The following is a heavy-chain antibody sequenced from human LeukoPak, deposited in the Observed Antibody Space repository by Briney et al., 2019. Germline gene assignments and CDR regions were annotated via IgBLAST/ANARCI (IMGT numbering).Heavy chain of an antibody. Sequence: GGSLSLSCAASVFTLSGYEMNWVRQARGKGLEWISYISSSGSTIYYADSVKGRFTISRGNAKNSLYLQMNSLRAEDTAIYYCARVCHSSSASLIDSWGQGTLVTVSS. CDR3: ARVCHSSSASLIDS. CDR2: ISSSGSTI. D-gene: IGHD6-13*01. J-gene: IGHJ4*02. CDR1: VFTLSGYE. V-gene: IGHV3-48*03.